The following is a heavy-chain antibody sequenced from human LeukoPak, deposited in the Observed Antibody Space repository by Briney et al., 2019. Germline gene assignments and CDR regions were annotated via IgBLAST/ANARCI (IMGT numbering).Heavy chain of an antibody. CDR1: GFTFSSYA. Sequence: GPSLRLSCAAAGFTFSSYAISWVRQAPGKGREWVSSISGSGGSTYYADCVKGRFTISRDNSKNTLYLQMNSLRAEDTAVYYCAKGSGSYLVDFDYWGQGTLVTVSS. CDR2: ISGSGGST. D-gene: IGHD1-26*01. V-gene: IGHV3-23*01. CDR3: AKGSGSYLVDFDY. J-gene: IGHJ4*02.